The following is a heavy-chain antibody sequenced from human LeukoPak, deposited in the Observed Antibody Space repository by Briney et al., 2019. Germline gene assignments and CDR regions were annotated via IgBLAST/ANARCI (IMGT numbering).Heavy chain of an antibody. CDR3: VKDEVLRFLEWLSPGAFDI. Sequence: PGGSLRPSCAASGFTFSSYGMHWGRQAPGKGLEWVAFIRYDGSNKYYADSVKGRFTISRDNSKNTLYLQMNSLRAEDTAVYYCVKDEVLRFLEWLSPGAFDIWGQGTMVTVSS. J-gene: IGHJ3*02. D-gene: IGHD3-3*01. CDR2: IRYDGSNK. CDR1: GFTFSSYG. V-gene: IGHV3-30*02.